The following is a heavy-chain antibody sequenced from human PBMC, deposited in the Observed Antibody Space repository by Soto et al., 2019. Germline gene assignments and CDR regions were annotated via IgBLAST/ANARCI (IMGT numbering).Heavy chain of an antibody. CDR1: GGSIGSGDYY. Sequence: QVQLKESGPGLVKPSQTLSLTCSVSGGSIGSGDYYWSWVRQSPGKGLEWIGYIYYTGNTYYNPSLGSRVTFSVDTSQNQLSLRLRDVTVAYTAVYYCARDSRRRADSGTRPLYYFDYWGQGTLVTVSS. J-gene: IGHJ4*02. V-gene: IGHV4-30-4*01. CDR2: IYYTGNT. D-gene: IGHD1-26*01. CDR3: ARDSRRRADSGTRPLYYFDY.